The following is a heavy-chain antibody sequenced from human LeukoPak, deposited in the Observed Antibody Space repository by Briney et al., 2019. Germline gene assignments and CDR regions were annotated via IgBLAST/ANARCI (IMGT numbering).Heavy chain of an antibody. V-gene: IGHV4-30-4*08. D-gene: IGHD6-6*01. Sequence: PSEILSLTCTVSGSSISSGDYYWSWIRQPPGKGLEWIGYIYYSGSTYYNPSLKSRVTISVDTSKNQFSLKLSSVTAADTAVYYCARKEQLADYFDYWGQGTLVTVSS. J-gene: IGHJ4*02. CDR2: IYYSGST. CDR1: GSSISSGDYY. CDR3: ARKEQLADYFDY.